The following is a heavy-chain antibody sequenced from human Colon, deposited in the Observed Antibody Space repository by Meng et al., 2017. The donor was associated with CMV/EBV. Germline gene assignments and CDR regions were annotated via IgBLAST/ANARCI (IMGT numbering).Heavy chain of an antibody. D-gene: IGHD1-1*01. Sequence: KASGYTVRNYGLRWVRQAPGQGLEWMGWISDYNGDTHYAQKFQGRVTLTTDTSTTTAYMEVRGLRADDTAVYFCVREPLTVALEGFDYWGQGTLVTVSS. CDR2: ISDYNGDT. CDR1: GYTVRNYG. V-gene: IGHV1-18*01. CDR3: VREPLTVALEGFDY. J-gene: IGHJ4*02.